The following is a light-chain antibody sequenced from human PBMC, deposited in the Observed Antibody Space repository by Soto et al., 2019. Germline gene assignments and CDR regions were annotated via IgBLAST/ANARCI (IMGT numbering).Light chain of an antibody. J-gene: IGKJ1*01. CDR3: QQRSATWT. V-gene: IGKV3-11*01. Sequence: EIVLTQSPPTLSLSPGERATVSCRTSQSVNTYLAWYQQKPGQAPSLLISGASNRAPGIPDRFSASGSGTDFTLTIISLQPEDFAVYYCQQRSATWTFGQGTMVEI. CDR1: QSVNTY. CDR2: GAS.